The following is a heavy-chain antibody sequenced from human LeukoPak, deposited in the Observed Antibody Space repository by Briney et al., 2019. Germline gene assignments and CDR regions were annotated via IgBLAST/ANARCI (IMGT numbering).Heavy chain of an antibody. CDR2: IRNNGSNK. D-gene: IGHD3-10*01. CDR1: GFIFSNYG. CDR3: ARGFGEFDYFDY. V-gene: IGHV3-33*08. Sequence: QPGGSLRLSCAASGFIFSNYGMHWVRQAPGKGLEWVADIRNNGSNKYYEDSAKGRVIISRDNSKNMVYLQMNSLRVKDKGVYYCARGFGEFDYFDYWGQGTLVSVSS. J-gene: IGHJ4*02.